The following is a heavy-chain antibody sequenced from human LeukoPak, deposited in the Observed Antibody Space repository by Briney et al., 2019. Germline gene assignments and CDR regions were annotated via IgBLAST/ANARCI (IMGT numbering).Heavy chain of an antibody. CDR1: GFTFRSYS. Sequence: GGSLRLSCAASGFTFRSYSMDWVRQAPGKGLEWVSYISSSGSTIYYADSVKGRFTISRDNAKNSLSLQMNSLRAEDTAVYFCARDKLGMTTIFPYYYGMDVWGQGTTVTVSS. D-gene: IGHD3-3*01. V-gene: IGHV3-48*04. J-gene: IGHJ6*02. CDR3: ARDKLGMTTIFPYYYGMDV. CDR2: ISSSGSTI.